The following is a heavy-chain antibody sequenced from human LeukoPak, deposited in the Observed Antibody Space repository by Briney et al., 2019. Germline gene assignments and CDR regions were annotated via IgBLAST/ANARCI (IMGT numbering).Heavy chain of an antibody. J-gene: IGHJ4*02. CDR2: IKHRPERYAT. CDR3: ARGIAAPPDY. CDR1: GFTFSAHY. D-gene: IGHD6-13*01. V-gene: IGHV3-72*01. Sequence: PGGSLRLSCVASGFTFSAHYMDWVRQAPGKGLEWVGRIKHRPERYATEYAASVKGRFSISRDDSKNSLYLQMNSLHIEDTAVYYCARGIAAPPDYWGQGTLVTVSS.